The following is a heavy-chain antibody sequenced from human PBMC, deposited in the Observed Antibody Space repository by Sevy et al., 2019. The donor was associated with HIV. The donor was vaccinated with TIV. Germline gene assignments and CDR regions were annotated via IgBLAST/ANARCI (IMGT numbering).Heavy chain of an antibody. CDR1: EFIFRSFG. J-gene: IGHJ4*02. V-gene: IGHV3-30*18. D-gene: IGHD3-10*01. Sequence: GGSLRLSCVASEFIFRSFGMYWVRQAPGKGLEWVAVVSYDGKNQYYADSVKGRFTIPRDNSMNTLYLQMNSLRLEDTAVYYCAKGVLSGNSSPFDYWGQGTLVTVSS. CDR3: AKGVLSGNSSPFDY. CDR2: VSYDGKNQ.